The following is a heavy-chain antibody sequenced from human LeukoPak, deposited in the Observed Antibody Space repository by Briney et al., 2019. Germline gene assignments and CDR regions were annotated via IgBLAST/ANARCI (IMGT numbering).Heavy chain of an antibody. CDR1: GFTFSSYG. Sequence: GGSLRLSCAASGFTFSSYGMSWVRQAPGKGLEWVSAISGSGGSTYYADSVKGRFTISRDNSKNTLYLQMNSLRAEDTAVYYCAKDWSSSSVGGFDYWGQGTLVTVSS. D-gene: IGHD6-6*01. V-gene: IGHV3-23*01. CDR3: AKDWSSSSVGGFDY. J-gene: IGHJ4*02. CDR2: ISGSGGST.